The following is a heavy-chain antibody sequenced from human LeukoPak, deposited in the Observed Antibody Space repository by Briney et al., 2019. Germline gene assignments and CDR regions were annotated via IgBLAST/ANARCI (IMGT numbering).Heavy chain of an antibody. V-gene: IGHV1-2*02. Sequence: ASVKVSCKASGYTFTGYYMHWVRQAPGQGLEWMGWINPNSGGTNYAQKFQGRVTMTRDTSISTAYMELSRLRSDDTAVYYCARQYHYYDSSGGYWGQGTLVTVSS. CDR1: GYTFTGYY. J-gene: IGHJ4*02. D-gene: IGHD3-22*01. CDR3: ARQYHYYDSSGGY. CDR2: INPNSGGT.